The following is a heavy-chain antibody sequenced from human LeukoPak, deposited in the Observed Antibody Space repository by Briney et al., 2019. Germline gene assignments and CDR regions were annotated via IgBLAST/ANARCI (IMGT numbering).Heavy chain of an antibody. V-gene: IGHV1-18*04. D-gene: IGHD3-16*01. CDR3: ARNWGAGHPINFDY. J-gene: IGHJ4*02. CDR2: ISAYNGNT. CDR1: GYTFTGYY. Sequence: ASVKVSCKASGYTFTGYYMHWVRQAPGQGLEWMGWISAYNGNTNYAQKLQGRVTMTTDTSTSTAYMELRSLRSDDTAVYYCARNWGAGHPINFDYWGQGTLVTVSS.